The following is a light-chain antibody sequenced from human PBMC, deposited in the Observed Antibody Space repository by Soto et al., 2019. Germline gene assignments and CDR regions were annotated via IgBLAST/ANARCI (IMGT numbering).Light chain of an antibody. CDR1: QSVSSSY. Sequence: ESVLTQSPGTLSLSKGERATLSCRASQSVSSSYFAWYQQKPGQAPRLLIYGASSRATGIPDRFSGSGSGTDFTLTISRLEPEDFAVYYCQQFGTSPWTFGQGTKVDI. J-gene: IGKJ1*01. V-gene: IGKV3-20*01. CDR3: QQFGTSPWT. CDR2: GAS.